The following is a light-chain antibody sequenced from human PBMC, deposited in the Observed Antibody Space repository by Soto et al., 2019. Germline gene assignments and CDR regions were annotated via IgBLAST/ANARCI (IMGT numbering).Light chain of an antibody. CDR3: CSYAGSSTQSYV. Sequence: QSALNQPASVSGSPGQSITISCTGTSSDVGGSNFVSWYQQHPGKAPKVIIYEVSERPSGVSYRFSGSKSGNTASLMISRLQAEDEADYYCCSYAGSSTQSYVFGSGTKVTVL. J-gene: IGLJ1*01. CDR2: EVS. CDR1: SSDVGGSNF. V-gene: IGLV2-23*02.